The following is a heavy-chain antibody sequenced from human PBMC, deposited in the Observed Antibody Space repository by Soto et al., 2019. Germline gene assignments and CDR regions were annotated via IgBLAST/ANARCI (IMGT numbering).Heavy chain of an antibody. V-gene: IGHV1-46*01. CDR3: ATEAIAVAGRTYYYYGMDV. CDR1: GYTFTSYY. CDR2: INPSGGST. D-gene: IGHD6-19*01. Sequence: ASVKVCCKASGYTFTSYYMHWVRQAPGQGLEWMGIINPSGGSTSYAQKFQGRVTMTGDMSTSTVYMELSSLRSEDTAVYYCATEAIAVAGRTYYYYGMDVWGQGTTVTVSS. J-gene: IGHJ6*02.